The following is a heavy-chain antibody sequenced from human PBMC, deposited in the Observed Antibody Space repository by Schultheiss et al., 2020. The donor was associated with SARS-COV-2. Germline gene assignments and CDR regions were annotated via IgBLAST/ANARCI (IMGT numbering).Heavy chain of an antibody. J-gene: IGHJ4*02. D-gene: IGHD4-17*01. CDR2: IYHSGST. CDR3: ASTEYYGDYWWEDY. V-gene: IGHV4-59*01. CDR1: GGSISSYY. Sequence: SETLSLTCAVSGGSISSYYWSWIRQPPGKGLEWIGYIYHSGSTYYNPSLKSRVTISVDTSKNQFSLKLSSVTAADTAVYYCASTEYYGDYWWEDYWGQGTLVTVSS.